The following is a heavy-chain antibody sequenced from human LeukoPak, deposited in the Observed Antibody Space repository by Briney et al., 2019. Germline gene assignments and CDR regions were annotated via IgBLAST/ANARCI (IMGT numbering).Heavy chain of an antibody. J-gene: IGHJ4*02. D-gene: IGHD3-10*01. V-gene: IGHV3-73*01. CDR1: GFTFSGSA. Sequence: GGSLRLSCAASGFTFSGSAMHWVRQASGKGLEWVGRIRSKANSYATAYAASVKGRFTISRDDSKNTAYLQMNSLKTEDTAVYYCTFMVRDDGVDYWGQGTLVTVSS. CDR2: IRSKANSYAT. CDR3: TFMVRDDGVDY.